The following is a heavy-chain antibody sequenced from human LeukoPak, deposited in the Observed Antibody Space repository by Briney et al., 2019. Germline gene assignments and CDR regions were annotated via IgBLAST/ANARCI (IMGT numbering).Heavy chain of an antibody. J-gene: IGHJ5*02. V-gene: IGHV4-34*01. CDR2: INRSGST. CDR3: SSVGQYEGHWFDP. D-gene: IGHD3-3*01. CDR1: GGSFSDYY. Sequence: SETLSLTCAIYGGSFSDYYWRWIRQPPGKGLEWIGEINRSGSTNYNASLKSRVTISGDTSKNQFSLNQRSVTAADTAVYYCSSVGQYEGHWFDPWGQGTLVTVSS.